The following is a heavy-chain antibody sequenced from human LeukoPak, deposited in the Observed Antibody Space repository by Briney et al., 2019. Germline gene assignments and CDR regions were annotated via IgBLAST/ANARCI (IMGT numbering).Heavy chain of an antibody. CDR2: VYYSGST. D-gene: IGHD5-12*01. Sequence: SETLSLTCSVSGGSISSYYWSWIRQPPGKGLEWIGYVYYSGSTNYNPSLKSRVSISVDTSKNQLSLKLSSVTGADTAVYYCARQSGYYYYYYYMDVWGKGTTVTISS. J-gene: IGHJ6*03. V-gene: IGHV4-59*01. CDR1: GGSISSYY. CDR3: ARQSGYYYYYYYMDV.